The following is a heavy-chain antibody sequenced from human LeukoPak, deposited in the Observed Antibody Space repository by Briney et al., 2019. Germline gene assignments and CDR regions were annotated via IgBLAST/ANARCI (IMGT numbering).Heavy chain of an antibody. CDR3: ASGIRYFDWLSEPYYYYGMDV. CDR1: GFTFSSYS. Sequence: PGGSLRLSCAASGFTFSSYSMNWVRQAPGKGLEWVSYITSSSSHIYYADSVKGRFTVSRDNAKNSLYLQMNSLRAEDMAVYYCASGIRYFDWLSEPYYYYGMDVWGQGTTVTVSS. V-gene: IGHV3-21*04. CDR2: ITSSSSHI. D-gene: IGHD3-9*01. J-gene: IGHJ6*02.